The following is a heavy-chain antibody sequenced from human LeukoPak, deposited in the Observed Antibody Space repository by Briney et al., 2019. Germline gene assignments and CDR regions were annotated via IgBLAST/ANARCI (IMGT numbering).Heavy chain of an antibody. CDR2: MRYDGSNK. Sequence: GGSLRLSCAASGFTFSSYGMHWVRQAPGKGLEWVAFMRYDGSNKYYADSVKGRFTISRDNSKNTLYLQMNSLRAEDTAVYYCAKDFDSGVTAYYYYYGMDVWGQGTTVTVSS. CDR1: GFTFSSYG. D-gene: IGHD3-10*01. CDR3: AKDFDSGVTAYYYYYGMDV. V-gene: IGHV3-30*02. J-gene: IGHJ6*02.